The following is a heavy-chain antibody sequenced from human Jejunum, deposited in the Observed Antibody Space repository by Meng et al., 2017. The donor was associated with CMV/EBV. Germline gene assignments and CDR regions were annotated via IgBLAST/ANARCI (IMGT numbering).Heavy chain of an antibody. CDR1: GGTFSNYA. V-gene: IGHV1-69*11. J-gene: IGHJ4*02. CDR2: FIPILRTP. Sequence: VHLVQAGAEVKEPGSSVQVSCKASGGTFSNYAFSWVRQAPGQGLEWMGGFIPILRTPKYAQKFQGRVTITADESRSTVYMDLSSLRSEDTAVYYCARDHSLEGGTYYFDYWAQGTLVTVSS. CDR3: ARDHSLEGGTYYFDY. D-gene: IGHD1-26*01.